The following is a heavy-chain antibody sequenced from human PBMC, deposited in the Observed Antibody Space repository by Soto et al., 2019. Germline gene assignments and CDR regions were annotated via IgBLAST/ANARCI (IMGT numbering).Heavy chain of an antibody. V-gene: IGHV1-2*02. CDR3: TRDLDY. CDR2: LNPITGGT. J-gene: IGHJ4*02. CDR1: GYSLTGYY. Sequence: QVQLVQSGAEVKKPGASVKVSCKPSGYSLTGYYMHWLRQAPGQGLEWMGSLNPITGGTNNTPKLQVRVTMTRDTSIGTAYMELSWLRSDDTAIYFCTRDLDYWGQGTLVTVSS.